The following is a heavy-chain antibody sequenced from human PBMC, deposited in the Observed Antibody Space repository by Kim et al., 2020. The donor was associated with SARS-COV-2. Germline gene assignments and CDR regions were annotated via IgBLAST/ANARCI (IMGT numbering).Heavy chain of an antibody. CDR3: ARGQYYGSGSYLNWFDP. CDR1: GGSISSYY. J-gene: IGHJ5*02. CDR2: IYYSGST. D-gene: IGHD3-10*01. V-gene: IGHV4-59*13. Sequence: SETLSLTCTVSGGSISSYYWSWIRQPPGTGLEWIGYIYYSGSTNYNPSLKSRVTISVDTSKNQFSLKLSSVTAADTAVYYCARGQYYGSGSYLNWFDPLGQGTLVTVSS.